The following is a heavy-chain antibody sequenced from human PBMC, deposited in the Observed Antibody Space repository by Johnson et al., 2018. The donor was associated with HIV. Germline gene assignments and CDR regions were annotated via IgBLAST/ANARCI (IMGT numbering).Heavy chain of an antibody. CDR1: GFTLSNHA. Sequence: VQLVESGGGVVQPGRSLRLSCAASGFTLSNHAVHWVRQAPGKGLEYVSGISNDGVSTYYANSVKGRFTISRDNSKNTLYLKMGSLRTEDMAVYYCARETYYDSSGLQIDTLDIWGQGTTVIV. CDR3: ARETYYDSSGLQIDTLDI. CDR2: ISNDGVST. V-gene: IGHV3-64*01. J-gene: IGHJ3*02. D-gene: IGHD3-22*01.